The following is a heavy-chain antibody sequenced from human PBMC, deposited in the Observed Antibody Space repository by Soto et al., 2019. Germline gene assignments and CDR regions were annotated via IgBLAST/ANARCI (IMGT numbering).Heavy chain of an antibody. D-gene: IGHD6-19*01. CDR1: VFIFSSFA. Sequence: GGSLRLSCVSSVFIFSSFAMNLVRQAPGKGLEWVAGISGNAGRIFYADSVKGRFAVSRYKSKNTLYLQINNLGAEDTAVYYCANDVGRAVARPSYSEYWGQGTLVTVSS. CDR3: ANDVGRAVARPSYSEY. V-gene: IGHV3-23*01. CDR2: ISGNAGRI. J-gene: IGHJ4*02.